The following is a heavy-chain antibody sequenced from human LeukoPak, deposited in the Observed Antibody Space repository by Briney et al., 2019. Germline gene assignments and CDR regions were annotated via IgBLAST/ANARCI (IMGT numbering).Heavy chain of an antibody. D-gene: IGHD4-17*01. CDR3: ARSTWTTAAAFDI. Sequence: SVKVSCKASGGTFSSYAISWVRQAPGQGLEWMGGIIPIFGTANYAQKLQGRVTITTDESTSTAYMELSSLRSEDTAVYYCARSTWTTAAAFDIWGQGTMVTVSS. J-gene: IGHJ3*02. CDR1: GGTFSSYA. V-gene: IGHV1-69*05. CDR2: IIPIFGTA.